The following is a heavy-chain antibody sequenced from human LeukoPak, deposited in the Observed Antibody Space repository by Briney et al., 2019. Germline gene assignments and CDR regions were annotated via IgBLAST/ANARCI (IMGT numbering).Heavy chain of an antibody. CDR1: GFTFSSYW. CDR3: ARAPRDSGWYPPWYFDY. V-gene: IGHV3-7*01. Sequence: GGSLRLSCAASGFTFSSYWMSWVRQAPGKGLKWVANIKQDGSEKYYVDSVKGRFTISRDNAKNSLYLQMNSLRAEDTAVYYCARAPRDSGWYPPWYFDYWGQGTLVTVSS. J-gene: IGHJ4*02. D-gene: IGHD6-19*01. CDR2: IKQDGSEK.